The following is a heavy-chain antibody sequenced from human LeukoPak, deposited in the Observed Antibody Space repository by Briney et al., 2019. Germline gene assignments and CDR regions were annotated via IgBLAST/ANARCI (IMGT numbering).Heavy chain of an antibody. CDR2: INPKSGDS. Sequence: ASVKVSCKASGYTFIDDYIYWLRQAPGQGPEYMGWINPKSGDSRFVEKFQGRVTLTRDTSIRTTYLELKRLRCDDTAVYYCATDLETGSWGQGTLVTVSS. D-gene: IGHD3-3*01. J-gene: IGHJ5*02. CDR3: ATDLETGS. V-gene: IGHV1-2*02. CDR1: GYTFIDDY.